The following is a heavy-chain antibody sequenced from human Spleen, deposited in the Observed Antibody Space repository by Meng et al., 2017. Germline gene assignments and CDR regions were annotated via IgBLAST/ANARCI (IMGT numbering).Heavy chain of an antibody. J-gene: IGHJ5*02. CDR1: GGSFQDYY. CDR2: INHSGST. Sequence: QGQLKPWGAGLFKPSGTPSPPRVVSGGSFQDYYWGWIPQDPGKGLEWIGEINHSGSTNYNPSLKSRVTMSVDKSKNQFSLKLSSVTAADTAVYYCASQVFSGLNWFGPWGQGTLVTVSS. D-gene: IGHD3-10*01. CDR3: ASQVFSGLNWFGP. V-gene: IGHV4-34*01.